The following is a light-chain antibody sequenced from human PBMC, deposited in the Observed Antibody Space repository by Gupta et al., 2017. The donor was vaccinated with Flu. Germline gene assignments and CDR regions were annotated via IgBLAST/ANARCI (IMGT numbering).Light chain of an antibody. V-gene: IGLV3-21*03. CDR1: NIGSKS. J-gene: IGLJ2*01. CDR3: QVWDSRSDNPGV. Sequence: KTARITCGGNNIGSKSVHCYQQKPGQAPVLVVHDDFDRPSGSPERCSGSNSGNTATLTISKVEAGEEADYYCQVWDSRSDNPGVFGGGTKLTVL. CDR2: DDF.